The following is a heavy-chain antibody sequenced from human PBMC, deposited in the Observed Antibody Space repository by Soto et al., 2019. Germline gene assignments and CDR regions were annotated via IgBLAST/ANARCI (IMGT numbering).Heavy chain of an antibody. CDR1: GGTFSSYT. Sequence: QVQLVQSGAEVKKPGSSVKVSCKASGGTFSSYTISWVRQAPGQGLEWMGRIIPILGIANYAQKFQGRVTITADKSTSTAYMELRSLRSEDTAVYYCAREDQMAGAGFDYWGQGTLVTVSS. V-gene: IGHV1-69*08. J-gene: IGHJ4*02. D-gene: IGHD6-19*01. CDR2: IIPILGIA. CDR3: AREDQMAGAGFDY.